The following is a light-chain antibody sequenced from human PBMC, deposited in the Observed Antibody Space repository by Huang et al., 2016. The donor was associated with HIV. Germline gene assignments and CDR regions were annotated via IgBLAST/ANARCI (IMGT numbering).Light chain of an antibody. CDR1: QSLLYSSNKKNY. V-gene: IGKV4-1*01. CDR2: WAT. J-gene: IGKJ1*01. CDR3: QQYYNSFWT. Sequence: DIVMTQSPDSLTVSLGERATIHCKSSQSLLYSSNKKNYLKWYQQKPGQPPKLLIYWATARESGVPDRFSGSGSGTNFTLTIDSLQADDVAVYYCQQYYNSFWTFGQGTKVQIK.